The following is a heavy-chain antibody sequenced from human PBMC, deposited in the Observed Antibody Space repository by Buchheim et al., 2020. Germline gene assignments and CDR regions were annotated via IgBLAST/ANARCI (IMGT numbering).Heavy chain of an antibody. CDR1: GFTFSSYW. CDR3: VRDVMSYFDY. Sequence: EVQLMESGGGLVQPGGSLRLSCAASGFTFSSYWMHWVRQAPGKGLVWVSRIDDDGSSITYAASVKGRFTISRDNAKNTLFLEMNNLRAEDTAVYYCVRDVMSYFDYWGQGTL. V-gene: IGHV3-74*01. J-gene: IGHJ4*02. CDR2: IDDDGSSI.